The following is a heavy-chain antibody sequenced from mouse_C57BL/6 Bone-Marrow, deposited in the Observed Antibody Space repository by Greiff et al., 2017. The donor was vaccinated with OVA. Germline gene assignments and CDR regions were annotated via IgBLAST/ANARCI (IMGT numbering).Heavy chain of an antibody. CDR3: YYGSSYY. Sequence: QVQLKQPGAELMKPGASVKLSCKASGYTFTSYWMQWVKQRPGQGLEWIGEIDPSDSYTNYNQKFKGKATLTVDTSSSTAYMQLSSLTSEDSAVYYCYYGSSYYWGQGTTLTVSS. CDR1: GYTFTSYW. D-gene: IGHD1-1*01. J-gene: IGHJ2*01. CDR2: IDPSDSYT. V-gene: IGHV1-50*01.